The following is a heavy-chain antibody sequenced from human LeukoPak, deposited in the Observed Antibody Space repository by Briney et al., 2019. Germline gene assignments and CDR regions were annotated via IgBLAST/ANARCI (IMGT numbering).Heavy chain of an antibody. CDR1: GGSISSGGYY. CDR2: IYYSGST. D-gene: IGHD3-16*01. V-gene: IGHV4-31*03. CDR3: ARDLGPNNWFDP. J-gene: IGHJ5*02. Sequence: SETLSLTCTVSGGSISSGGYYWSWIRQHPGKGLEWIGYIYYSGSTYYNPSLKSRVTISVDTSKNQFPLKLSSVTAADTAVYYCARDLGPNNWFDPWGQGTLVTVSS.